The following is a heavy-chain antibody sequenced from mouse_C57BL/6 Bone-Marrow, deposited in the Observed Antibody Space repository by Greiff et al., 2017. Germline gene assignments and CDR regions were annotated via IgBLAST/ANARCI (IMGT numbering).Heavy chain of an antibody. CDR2: IYPRSGNT. D-gene: IGHD1-1*02. CDR1: GYTFTSYG. J-gene: IGHJ1*03. V-gene: IGHV1-81*01. CDR3: ASYGGLWHCYFDV. Sequence: QVQLKQSGAELARPGASVKLSCTASGYTFTSYGISWVKQRTGQGLEWIGEIYPRSGNTYYNAKFQGKATLTADKSSSTAYMELRSLTSEDSAVYYCASYGGLWHCYFDVWGTGTTVTVSS.